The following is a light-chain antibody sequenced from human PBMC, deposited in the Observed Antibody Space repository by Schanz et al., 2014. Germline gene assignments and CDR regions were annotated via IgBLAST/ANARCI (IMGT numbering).Light chain of an antibody. CDR3: SSYATSDTVTL. CDR1: SSDVGGYNF. Sequence: QSALTQPPSASGSPGQSVTISCTGTSSDVGGYNFVSWYQQHPGKAPKLMIYEVSKWPSGVPDRFSASKSGNTASLTISGLQAEDEADYYCSSYATSDTVTLFGGGTKLTVL. V-gene: IGLV2-8*01. CDR2: EVS. J-gene: IGLJ3*02.